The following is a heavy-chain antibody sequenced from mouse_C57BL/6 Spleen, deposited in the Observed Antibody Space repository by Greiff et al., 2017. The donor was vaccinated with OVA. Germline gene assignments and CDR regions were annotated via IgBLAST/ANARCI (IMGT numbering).Heavy chain of an antibody. J-gene: IGHJ2*01. D-gene: IGHD1-1*01. Sequence: VQLVESGPELVKPGASVKISCKASGYAFSSSWMNWVKQRPGKGLEWIGRIYPGDGDTNYNGKFKGKATLTADKSSSTAYMQLSSLTSEDSAVYFCARGGFITTVVDYWGQGTTLTVSS. CDR3: ARGGFITTVVDY. V-gene: IGHV1-82*01. CDR2: IYPGDGDT. CDR1: GYAFSSSW.